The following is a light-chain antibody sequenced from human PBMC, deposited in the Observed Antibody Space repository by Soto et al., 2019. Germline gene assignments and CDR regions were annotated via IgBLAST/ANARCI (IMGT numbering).Light chain of an antibody. CDR2: YVS. J-gene: IGKJ2*01. V-gene: IGKV1-39*01. CDR3: QHSYDLPRT. Sequence: DIQLTQSPSSLSASVGDTVTISCRTNQSVSKYMNWYQQKSGTAPKPLICYVSSLQSGVPSRFSGSGSATDFTLTISSLQPEDFATYYCQHSYDLPRTFGQGTRLDIK. CDR1: QSVSKY.